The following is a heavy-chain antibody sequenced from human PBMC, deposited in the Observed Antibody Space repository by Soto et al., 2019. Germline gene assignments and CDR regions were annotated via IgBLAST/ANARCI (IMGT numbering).Heavy chain of an antibody. Sequence: GGSLRLSCAASGFTFSGSAMHWVRQASGKGLEWVGRIRSKANSYATAYAASVKGRFTISRDDSKNTAYLQMNSLKTEDMAVYYCTSPQQLASLHYYYYYYMDVWGKGTTVTVSS. D-gene: IGHD6-13*01. V-gene: IGHV3-73*01. CDR1: GFTFSGSA. J-gene: IGHJ6*03. CDR2: IRSKANSYAT. CDR3: TSPQQLASLHYYYYYYMDV.